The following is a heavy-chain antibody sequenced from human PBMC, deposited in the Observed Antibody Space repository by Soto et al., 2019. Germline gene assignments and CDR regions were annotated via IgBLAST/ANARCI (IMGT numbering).Heavy chain of an antibody. Sequence: PGGSLRLSCAASGFTFSDYYMSWIRQAPGKGLEWVSYISSSSSYIYYADSVKGRFTISRDNAKNSLYLQMNSLRAEDTAVYYCARDGIAAADADWFDPWGQGTLVTVSS. CDR1: GFTFSDYY. V-gene: IGHV3-11*06. CDR2: ISSSSSYI. CDR3: ARDGIAAADADWFDP. D-gene: IGHD6-13*01. J-gene: IGHJ5*02.